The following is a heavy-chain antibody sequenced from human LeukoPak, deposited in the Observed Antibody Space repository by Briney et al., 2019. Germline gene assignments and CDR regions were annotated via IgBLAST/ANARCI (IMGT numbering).Heavy chain of an antibody. CDR2: IYSGGTT. Sequence: PGGSLRLYCAASGFTVSNNYLSWVRQAPGKGLEWVSLIYSGGTTFYADSVKGRFTISRDNSKNTLFLQMNSLRGEDTAVYYCARDKWGSYRSGGHDSWGQGTLVTVSS. CDR1: GFTVSNNY. CDR3: ARDKWGSYRSGGHDS. V-gene: IGHV3-53*05. D-gene: IGHD2-15*01. J-gene: IGHJ4*02.